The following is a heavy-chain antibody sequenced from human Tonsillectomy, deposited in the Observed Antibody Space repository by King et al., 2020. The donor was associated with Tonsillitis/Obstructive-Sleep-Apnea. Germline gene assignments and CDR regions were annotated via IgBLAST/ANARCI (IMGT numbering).Heavy chain of an antibody. V-gene: IGHV3-53*01. J-gene: IGHJ1*01. CDR2: IYSGGST. CDR3: ARDLPDSSSWDGYFPH. D-gene: IGHD6-13*01. Sequence: VQLVESGGGLIQPGGSLRLSCAASGFTVSSNYMSWVRQAPGKGLEWGSVIYSGGSTYYADSVKGRFTISRDNSKNTLYLQMNSLRAEDTAVYYCARDLPDSSSWDGYFPHWGQGTLVTVSS. CDR1: GFTVSSNY.